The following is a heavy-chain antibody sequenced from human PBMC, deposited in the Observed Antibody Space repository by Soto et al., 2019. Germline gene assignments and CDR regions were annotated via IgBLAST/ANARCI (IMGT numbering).Heavy chain of an antibody. J-gene: IGHJ4*02. D-gene: IGHD4-17*01. Sequence: PSETLSLTCTVSGDSISSYYWSWIRQPPGKGLEWIGYIYYSGSTNYNPSLKSRVTISVDTSKNQFSLKLSSVTAADTAVYYCARSNGDYGDYRSQRTPVTVSS. CDR2: IYYSGST. V-gene: IGHV4-59*01. CDR1: GDSISSYY. CDR3: ARSNGDYGDY.